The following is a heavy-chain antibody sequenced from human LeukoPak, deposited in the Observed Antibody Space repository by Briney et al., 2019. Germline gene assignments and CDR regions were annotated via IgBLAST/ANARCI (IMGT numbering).Heavy chain of an antibody. CDR1: GGSISSYY. CDR3: ARTTKLATFDP. CDR2: IYTSGST. V-gene: IGHV4-4*09. Sequence: SETLSLTCTVSGGSISSYYWSWIRQPPGKGLEWSGYIYTSGSTNYNSSLKSRVTISVDTSKNQFSLKLSSVTAADTAVYYCARTTKLATFDPWGQGTLVTVSS. J-gene: IGHJ5*02. D-gene: IGHD2-15*01.